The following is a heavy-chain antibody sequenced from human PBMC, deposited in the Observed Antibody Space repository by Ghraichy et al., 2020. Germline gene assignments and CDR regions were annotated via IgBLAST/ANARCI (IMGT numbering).Heavy chain of an antibody. D-gene: IGHD6-13*01. J-gene: IGHJ4*02. CDR2: INHSGST. V-gene: IGHV4-34*01. CDR1: GGSFSGYY. CDR3: ARLSISKSVSSWYRRYYFDY. Sequence: SETLSLTCAVYGGSFSGYYWSWIRQPPGKGLEWIGEINHSGSTNYNPSLKSRVTISVDTSKNQFSLKLSSVTAADTAVYYCARLSISKSVSSWYRRYYFDYWGQGTLVTVSS.